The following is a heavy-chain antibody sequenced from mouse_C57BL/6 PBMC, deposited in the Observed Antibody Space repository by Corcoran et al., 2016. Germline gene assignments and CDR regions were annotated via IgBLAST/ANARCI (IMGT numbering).Heavy chain of an antibody. CDR3: ARWGYGYYFDY. J-gene: IGHJ2*01. V-gene: IGHV1-26*01. CDR2: INPNNGGT. CDR1: GYTFTDYY. Sequence: EVQLQQSGPELVKPGASVKISCKASGYTFTDYYMNWVKQSHGKSLEWIGDINPNNGGTSYNQKFKGKATLTVDKSSSTAYMELRSLTSEDSAVYYCARWGYGYYFDYWGQGTTLTVSS. D-gene: IGHD1-1*01.